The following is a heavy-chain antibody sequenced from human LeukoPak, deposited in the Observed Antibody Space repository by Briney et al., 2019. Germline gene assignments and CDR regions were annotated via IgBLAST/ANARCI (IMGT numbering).Heavy chain of an antibody. D-gene: IGHD6-13*01. CDR2: INPNSGGT. Sequence: GASVKVSRKASGYTLTGYYMRWVRQAPGQGLEWMGWINPNSGGTNYAQKFQGRVTMTRDTSISTAYMELSRLRSDDTAVYYCARSAAAGGASNYYYYYYMDVWGKGTTVTVSS. CDR1: GYTLTGYY. CDR3: ARSAAAGGASNYYYYYYMDV. J-gene: IGHJ6*03. V-gene: IGHV1-2*02.